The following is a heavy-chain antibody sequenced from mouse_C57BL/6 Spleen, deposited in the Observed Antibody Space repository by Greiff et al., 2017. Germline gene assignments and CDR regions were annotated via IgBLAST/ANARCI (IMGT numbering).Heavy chain of an antibody. CDR3: AREYCGSSYPFAY. J-gene: IGHJ3*01. CDR2: ISYDGSN. Sequence: EVKLQESGPGLVKPSQSLSLTCSVTGYSITSGYYWNWIRQFPGNKLEWMGYISYDGSNNYNPSLKNRISITRDTSKNQFFLKLNSVTTEDTATYYCAREYCGSSYPFAYWGQGTLVTVSA. CDR1: GYSITSGYY. V-gene: IGHV3-6*01. D-gene: IGHD1-1*01.